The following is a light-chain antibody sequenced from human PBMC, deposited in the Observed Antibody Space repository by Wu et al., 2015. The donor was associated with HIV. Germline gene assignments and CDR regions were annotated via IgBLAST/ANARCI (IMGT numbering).Light chain of an antibody. Sequence: ETVLTQSPATLSLSPGERATLSCRASKSIGGNVAWYQQRPGQAPRLLIFDASNRATGTPDKFSGSGSGTDFTLTISSLEPGDFGVYYCQQRSSGVTFGGGTKVDIK. CDR1: KSIGGN. CDR3: QQRSSGVT. J-gene: IGKJ4*01. CDR2: DAS. V-gene: IGKV3-11*01.